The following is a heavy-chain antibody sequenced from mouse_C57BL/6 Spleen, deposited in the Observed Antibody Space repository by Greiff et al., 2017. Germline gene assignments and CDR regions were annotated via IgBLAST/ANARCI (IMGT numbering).Heavy chain of an antibody. CDR2: IYPGSGNT. CDR3: ARSDPSYYFDY. Sequence: QVQLKQSGAELVRPGASVKLSCKASGYTFTDYYINWVKQRPGQGLEWIARIYPGSGNTYYNEKFKGKATLTAEKSSSTAYMQLSSLTSEDSAVYFCARSDPSYYFDYWGQGTTLTVSS. V-gene: IGHV1-76*01. CDR1: GYTFTDYY. J-gene: IGHJ2*01.